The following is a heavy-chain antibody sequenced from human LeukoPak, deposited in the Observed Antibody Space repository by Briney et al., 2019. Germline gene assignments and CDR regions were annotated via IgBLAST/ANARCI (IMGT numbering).Heavy chain of an antibody. CDR2: ISVNNGNT. J-gene: IGHJ4*02. V-gene: IGHV1-18*01. CDR3: ARVGAQGIVVVYMSYFDY. D-gene: IGHD3-22*01. CDR1: GYTFTSYG. Sequence: ASVKVSCKASGYTFTSYGISWVRQAPGQGLEWMGRISVNNGNTNYAQKLQGSVTMTTDTSTSTAYMELRSLRSDDTAVYYCARVGAQGIVVVYMSYFDYWGQGTLVTVSS.